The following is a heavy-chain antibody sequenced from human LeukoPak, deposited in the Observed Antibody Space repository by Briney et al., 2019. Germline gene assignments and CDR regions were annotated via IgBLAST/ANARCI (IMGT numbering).Heavy chain of an antibody. CDR1: GFTFSNYG. D-gene: IGHD5-18*01. CDR3: ATTSGTAMPNFDY. Sequence: GGSLRLSCGASGFTFSNYGMLWVRQAPGKGLDWVAFIRYDGNNKLYADSVKGRFTISRDNSKNTLYLHINSLRAEDTAVYYCATTSGTAMPNFDYWGQGTLVTVSS. J-gene: IGHJ4*02. CDR2: IRYDGNNK. V-gene: IGHV3-30*02.